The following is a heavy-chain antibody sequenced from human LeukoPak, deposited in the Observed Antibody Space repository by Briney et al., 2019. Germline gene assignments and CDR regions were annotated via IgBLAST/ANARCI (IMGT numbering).Heavy chain of an antibody. CDR1: GFTFSDYY. J-gene: IGHJ4*02. Sequence: GGSLRLSCAASGFTFSDYYMSWIRQSPGKGLEWVSSISSSSYIYYADSVKGRFTISRDNAKNSLYLQMNSLRAEDTAVYYCARERKSYAFDYWGQGTLVTVSS. CDR3: ARERKSYAFDY. V-gene: IGHV3-69-1*01. CDR2: ISSSSYI. D-gene: IGHD2-2*01.